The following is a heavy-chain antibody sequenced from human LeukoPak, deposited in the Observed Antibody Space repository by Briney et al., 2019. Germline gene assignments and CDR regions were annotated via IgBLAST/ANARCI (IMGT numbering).Heavy chain of an antibody. CDR1: GFTFSNYW. Sequence: PGGSLRLSCAASGFTFSNYWMHWVRQAPGKGLEWVANIKQDGSEKYYVDSVKGRFTISRDNAKNSLYLQMNSLRAEDTAVYYCARANYDYVWGSYRQYYFDYWGQGTLVTVSS. D-gene: IGHD3-16*02. CDR2: IKQDGSEK. J-gene: IGHJ4*02. V-gene: IGHV3-7*01. CDR3: ARANYDYVWGSYRQYYFDY.